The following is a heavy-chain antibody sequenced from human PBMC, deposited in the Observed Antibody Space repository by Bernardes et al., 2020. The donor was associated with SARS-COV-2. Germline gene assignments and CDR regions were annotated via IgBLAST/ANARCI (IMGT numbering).Heavy chain of an antibody. CDR3: ARAKPSVVLPNWFDP. J-gene: IGHJ5*02. CDR2: IYHNGNT. CDR1: GYSINSGYC. V-gene: IGHV4-38-2*01. Sequence: SETLSLTCAVSGYSINSGYCWGWIRQPPGKGLEWIGTIYHNGNTYYNPSLTSRVTISMDPSKNHFSLRLNSVTAADTALYYCARAKPSVVLPNWFDPWGQGTLVTVSS. D-gene: IGHD2-15*01.